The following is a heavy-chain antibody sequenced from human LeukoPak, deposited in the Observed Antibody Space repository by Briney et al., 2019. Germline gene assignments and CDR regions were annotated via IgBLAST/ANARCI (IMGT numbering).Heavy chain of an antibody. CDR2: ISGSGGST. CDR1: EFSFSNYA. D-gene: IGHD3-22*01. V-gene: IGHV3-23*01. Sequence: GGSLRLSCAASEFSFSNYAMNWVRQTPGKGLEWVSVISGSGGSTYYADSVKGRFTISRDNSKNTLYLEMNSLRAEDTAVYYCAKEHYDSSGYYYRYFQHWGQGTLVSVSS. J-gene: IGHJ1*01. CDR3: AKEHYDSSGYYYRYFQH.